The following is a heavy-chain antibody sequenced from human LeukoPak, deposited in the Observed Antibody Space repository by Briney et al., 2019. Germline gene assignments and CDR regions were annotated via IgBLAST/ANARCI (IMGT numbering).Heavy chain of an antibody. CDR3: AGSIAVAGSIDY. CDR2: IYTSGTT. Sequence: SQTLSLTCTVSGGSISSGSYYWSWIRQPAGKGLEWIGRIYTSGTTNYNPSLKSRVTISVDTSRNQFSLKLSSVTAADTAVYYCAGSIAVAGSIDYWGQGTLVTVSS. J-gene: IGHJ4*02. D-gene: IGHD6-19*01. V-gene: IGHV4-61*02. CDR1: GGSISSGSYY.